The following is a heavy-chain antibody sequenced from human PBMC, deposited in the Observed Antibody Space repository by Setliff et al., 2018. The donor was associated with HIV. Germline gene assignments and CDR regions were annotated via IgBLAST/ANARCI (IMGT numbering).Heavy chain of an antibody. CDR1: GFTVSSNY. D-gene: IGHD6-13*01. V-gene: IGHV3-66*01. Sequence: GGSLRLSCAASGFTVSSNYMSWVRQAPGKGLEWVSVIYSCDITYYADSVKGRFTISRDNSKNTLYLQMNSLRAEDTAVYYCAKDHATSSWFTALLDYWGQGALVTVSS. CDR3: AKDHATSSWFTALLDY. CDR2: IYSCDIT. J-gene: IGHJ4*02.